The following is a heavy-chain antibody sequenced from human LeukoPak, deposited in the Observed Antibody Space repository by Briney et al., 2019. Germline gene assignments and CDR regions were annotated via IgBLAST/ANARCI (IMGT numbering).Heavy chain of an antibody. D-gene: IGHD4-17*01. CDR3: ARDPTYQSGGDYGEV. CDR1: GYTFTSYY. CDR2: INPSGGST. J-gene: IGHJ4*02. Sequence: ASVKVSCKASGYTFTSYYMHWVRQAPGQGLGWMGIINPSGGSTSYAQKFQGRVTMTRDTSTSTVYMELSSLRSEDTAVYYCARDPTYQSGGDYGEVWGQGTLVTVSS. V-gene: IGHV1-46*01.